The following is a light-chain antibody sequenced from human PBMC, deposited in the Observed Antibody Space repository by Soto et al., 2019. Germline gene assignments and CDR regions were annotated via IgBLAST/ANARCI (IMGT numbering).Light chain of an antibody. CDR2: AAS. V-gene: IGKV1-39*01. CDR1: QSISTY. CDR3: QHHYSGPRT. J-gene: IGKJ1*01. Sequence: DIQMTQSPSSLGASVGDRVTVSCRASQSISTYLNWFQQRPWKAPKLLIYAASSLHDGLPSRFSGSGSGTAFTLTISRLQPEAFATYYCQHHYSGPRTFGQGTKVDIK.